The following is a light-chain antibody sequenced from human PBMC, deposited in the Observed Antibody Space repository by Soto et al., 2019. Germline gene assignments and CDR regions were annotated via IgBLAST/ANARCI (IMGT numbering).Light chain of an antibody. Sequence: IRMNQSPSSLSAYVGDRVTITCRASQSISSYLNWYQQKPGKAPKLLIYAASTLQSGVPSRFSGSGSGTDFTLTISCLQSEDFATYYCQQYYSYPLTFGGRTKADIK. J-gene: IGKJ4*01. CDR3: QQYYSYPLT. CDR2: AAS. CDR1: QSISSY. V-gene: IGKV1-39*01.